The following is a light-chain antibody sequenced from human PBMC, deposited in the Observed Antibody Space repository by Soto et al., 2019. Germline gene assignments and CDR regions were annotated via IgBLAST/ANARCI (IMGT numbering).Light chain of an antibody. CDR1: QSVSSTL. CDR2: GAS. CDR3: QQHDNSPIT. V-gene: IGKV3-20*01. J-gene: IGKJ4*01. Sequence: EIVLTQSPGTLSLSPGERATLSCRASQSVSSTLLSWYQQRPGQAPSLLIFGASNRATGIPDRFSGSGSGTDFTLTISRLEPEDFAVYYCQQHDNSPITFGRGTKVEI.